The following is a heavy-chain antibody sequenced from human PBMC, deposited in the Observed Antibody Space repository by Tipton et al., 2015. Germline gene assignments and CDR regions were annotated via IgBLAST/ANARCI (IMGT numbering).Heavy chain of an antibody. J-gene: IGHJ4*02. CDR2: IIPVYGTA. CDR3: ARHHYYQSFGPTSGDF. CDR1: GDTFASYD. D-gene: IGHD3-10*01. Sequence: QLVQSGAEVKKPGSSVKVSCKASGDTFASYDLSWVRQAPGQGLEWMGGIIPVYGTARYAQKFKGRVTITADASASTGYLAFSSLRSEDTAIYYCARHHYYQSFGPTSGDFWGQGTLVTVAS. V-gene: IGHV1-69*01.